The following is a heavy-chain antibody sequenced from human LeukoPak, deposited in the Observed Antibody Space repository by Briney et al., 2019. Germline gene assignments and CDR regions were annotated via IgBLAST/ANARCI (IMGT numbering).Heavy chain of an antibody. D-gene: IGHD5-18*01. CDR2: INHSGST. CDR1: GGSFSGYY. CDR3: ARGRRTRIQLWLPLDY. V-gene: IGHV4-34*01. J-gene: IGHJ4*02. Sequence: SETLSLTCAVYGGSFSGYYWSWIRQPPGKGLEWIGEINHSGSTNYNPSLKSRVTISVDTSKNQFSLKLSPVTAADTAVYYCARGRRTRIQLWLPLDYWGQGTLVTVSS.